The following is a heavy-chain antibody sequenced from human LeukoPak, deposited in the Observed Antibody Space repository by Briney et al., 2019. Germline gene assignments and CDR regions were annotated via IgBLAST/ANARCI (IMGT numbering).Heavy chain of an antibody. CDR1: GGSISSSNYY. Sequence: PSETLSLTCSVSGGSISSSNYYWGWIRQPPGKGLEWIVNVYYSESTYYNPPLKSRVTISVDTSKNQFSLKLCSVTAADTAVYYCARAGCSGGSCYESRGAFDIWGQGTMVTVSS. D-gene: IGHD2-15*01. V-gene: IGHV4-39*07. J-gene: IGHJ3*02. CDR3: ARAGCSGGSCYESRGAFDI. CDR2: VYYSEST.